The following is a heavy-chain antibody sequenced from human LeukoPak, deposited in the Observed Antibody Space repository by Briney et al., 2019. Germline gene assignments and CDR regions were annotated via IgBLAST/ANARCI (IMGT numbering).Heavy chain of an antibody. CDR2: INPNSGGT. Sequence: GASVKVSCKASGYTFTGYYMHWVRQAPGQGPEWMGWINPNSGGTNYAQKFQGRVTMTRDTSISTAYMELSRLRCDDTAVYYCARVRYHYYDSSGYYYGAFDYWGQGTLVTVSS. D-gene: IGHD3-22*01. V-gene: IGHV1-2*02. CDR1: GYTFTGYY. J-gene: IGHJ4*02. CDR3: ARVRYHYYDSSGYYYGAFDY.